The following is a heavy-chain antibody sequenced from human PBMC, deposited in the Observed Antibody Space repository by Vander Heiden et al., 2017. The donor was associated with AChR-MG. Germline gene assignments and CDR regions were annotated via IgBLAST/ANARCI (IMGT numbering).Heavy chain of an antibody. Sequence: QVQLQQWGAGLLKPSETLSLTRAVYGGSFSGYYWSWIRQPPGKGLEWIGEINHSGSTNYNPSLKSRVTISVDTSKNQFSLKLSSVTAADTAVYYCARGHLGTRPHRRYFQHWGQGTLVTVSS. V-gene: IGHV4-34*01. J-gene: IGHJ1*01. CDR3: ARGHLGTRPHRRYFQH. CDR1: GGSFSGYY. CDR2: INHSGST.